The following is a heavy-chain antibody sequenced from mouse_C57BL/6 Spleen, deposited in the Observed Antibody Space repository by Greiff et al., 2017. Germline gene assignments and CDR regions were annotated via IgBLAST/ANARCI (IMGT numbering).Heavy chain of an antibody. Sequence: QVQLQQPGAELVKPGASVKMSCKASGYTFTRYWITWVKQRPGQGLEWIGDIYPGSGSTNYNEKFKSKATLTVDTSSSTAYMQLSSLTSEDSAVYYCARRDYGSSLDYWGQGTTLTVSS. CDR1: GYTFTRYW. J-gene: IGHJ2*01. CDR3: ARRDYGSSLDY. CDR2: IYPGSGST. D-gene: IGHD1-1*01. V-gene: IGHV1-55*01.